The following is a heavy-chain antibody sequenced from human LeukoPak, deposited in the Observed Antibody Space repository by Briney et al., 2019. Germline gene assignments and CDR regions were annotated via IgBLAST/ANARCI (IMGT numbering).Heavy chain of an antibody. CDR3: ARIDFWSGYTFDY. V-gene: IGHV3-7*01. J-gene: IGHJ4*02. CDR1: GFTFLSYS. CDR2: IKQDGSEK. D-gene: IGHD3-3*01. Sequence: GGSLRLSCAAYGFTFLSYSMSRVRQAPAKGVEGVANIKQDGSEKYYVDSVKGRFTISRDNAKNSLYLQMNSLRAEDTAVYYCARIDFWSGYTFDYWGQGTLVTVSS.